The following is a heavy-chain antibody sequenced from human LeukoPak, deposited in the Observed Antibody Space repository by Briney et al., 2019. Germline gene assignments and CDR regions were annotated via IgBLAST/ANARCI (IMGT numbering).Heavy chain of an antibody. CDR3: ARDYTGDCSSTSCYGGGWFDP. V-gene: IGHV3-53*01. J-gene: IGHJ5*02. Sequence: GGSLRLSCAASGFTVNTNYMSWVRQAPGKGLEWVSVIYSGGSTYYADSVKGRFTISRDNSKNTLYLQMNSLRADDTAVYYCARDYTGDCSSTSCYGGGWFDPWGQGTLVTVSS. CDR2: IYSGGST. CDR1: GFTVNTNY. D-gene: IGHD2-2*01.